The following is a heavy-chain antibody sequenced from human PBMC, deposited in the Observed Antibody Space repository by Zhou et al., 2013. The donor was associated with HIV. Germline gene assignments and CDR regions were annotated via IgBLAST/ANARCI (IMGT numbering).Heavy chain of an antibody. CDR2: INPNNGGT. J-gene: IGHJ6*03. Sequence: QVQLVQSGAEVKKTGASVKVSCKASGYTFMRYGISWVRQAPGQGLEWMGWINPNNGGTKYAQNFQGRVTMTRDTSISTAYMELTRLRSDDTAVYYCARGSALQYFDLYIYYMDVWGKGTTVTVSS. CDR1: GYTFMRYG. V-gene: IGHV1-2*02. D-gene: IGHD3-9*01. CDR3: ARGSALQYFDLYIYYMDV.